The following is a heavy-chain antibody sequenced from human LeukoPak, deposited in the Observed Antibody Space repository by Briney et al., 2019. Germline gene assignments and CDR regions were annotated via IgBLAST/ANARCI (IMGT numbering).Heavy chain of an antibody. CDR2: INPDSGGT. CDR3: AKDFYGSGSHCDS. Sequence: ASVNVSCKASGYTFTGYYIHWVRQAPGQGLEWMGWINPDSGGTTYAQKFQGRVTMTRDTSISTAYMELNRLNSDDTAVYYCAKDFYGSGSHCDSWGQGTLVTVSS. CDR1: GYTFTGYY. J-gene: IGHJ4*02. D-gene: IGHD3-10*01. V-gene: IGHV1-2*02.